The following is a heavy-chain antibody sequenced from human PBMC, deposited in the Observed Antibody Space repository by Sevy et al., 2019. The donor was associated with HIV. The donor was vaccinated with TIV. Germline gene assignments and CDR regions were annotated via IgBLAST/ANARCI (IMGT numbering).Heavy chain of an antibody. Sequence: GGSLRLSCAASGFTFSSYGMHWVRQAPGKGLEWVAVISYDGSNKYYADSVKARFTISRDNSKNTLYLQMNSLRAEDTAVYYCAKDRTTGIAAAGTPFDYWGQGTLVTVSS. D-gene: IGHD6-13*01. V-gene: IGHV3-30*18. CDR1: GFTFSSYG. CDR3: AKDRTTGIAAAGTPFDY. J-gene: IGHJ4*02. CDR2: ISYDGSNK.